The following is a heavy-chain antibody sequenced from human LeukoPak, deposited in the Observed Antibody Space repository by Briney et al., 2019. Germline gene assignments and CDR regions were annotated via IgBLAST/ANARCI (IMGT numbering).Heavy chain of an antibody. CDR2: ISYEGSNK. J-gene: IGHJ6*02. V-gene: IGHV3-30*18. CDR3: AKEVYYGGTPSGMDV. CDR1: GFTFSSYG. Sequence: GRSLRLSCAASGFTFSSYGMHWVRQAPGKGLEWVAVISYEGSNKYYADSVKGRFTISRDNSKDTLYLQMSSLRAEDTAVYYCAKEVYYGGTPSGMDVWGQGTTVTVSS. D-gene: IGHD4-23*01.